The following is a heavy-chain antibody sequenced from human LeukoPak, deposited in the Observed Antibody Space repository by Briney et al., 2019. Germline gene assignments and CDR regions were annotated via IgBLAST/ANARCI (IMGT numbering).Heavy chain of an antibody. CDR3: ARNDYYYYDSSGHTLSTFDP. D-gene: IGHD3-22*01. V-gene: IGHV4-59*01. CDR2: IYYSGST. Sequence: SETLSLTCTVSGGSIGSYYWSWIRQPPGKGLEWIGYIYYSGSTNYNPSLKSRVTISVDTSKNQFSLKLSSVTAADTAVYYCARNDYYYYDSSGHTLSTFDPWGQGTLVTVSS. J-gene: IGHJ5*02. CDR1: GGSIGSYY.